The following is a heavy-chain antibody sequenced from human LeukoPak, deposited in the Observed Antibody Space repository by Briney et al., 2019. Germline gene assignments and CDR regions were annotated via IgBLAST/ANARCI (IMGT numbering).Heavy chain of an antibody. CDR2: IYYSGST. CDR1: GGSISSYY. D-gene: IGHD4-17*01. CDR3: ARPTYGDYGYGMDV. Sequence: SETLSLTCTVSGGSISSYYWSWIRQPPGKGLEWIGSIYYSGSTYYNPSLKSRVTISVDTSKNQFSLKLSSVTAADTAVYYCARPTYGDYGYGMDVWGQGTTVTVSS. V-gene: IGHV4-59*05. J-gene: IGHJ6*02.